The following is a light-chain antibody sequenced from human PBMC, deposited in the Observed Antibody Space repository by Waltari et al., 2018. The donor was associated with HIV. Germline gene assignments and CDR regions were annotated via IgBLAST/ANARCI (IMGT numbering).Light chain of an antibody. CDR2: VVS. V-gene: IGKV1-39*01. CDR3: QQSYSIPWT. Sequence: DIQVTQSPSSLSASVGARVTLNCRPSQTISTYLNWDQQKPGKAPQLLSSVVSSLQSGVPSRFRGSGSGTDFTLTISRLQPEDLATYYCQQSYSIPWTFGQGTKVEIK. J-gene: IGKJ1*01. CDR1: QTISTY.